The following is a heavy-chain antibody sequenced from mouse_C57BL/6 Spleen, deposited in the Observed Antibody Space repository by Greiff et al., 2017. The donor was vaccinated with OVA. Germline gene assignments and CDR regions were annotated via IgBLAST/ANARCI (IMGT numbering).Heavy chain of an antibody. J-gene: IGHJ3*01. V-gene: IGHV5-9-1*02. D-gene: IGHD2-4*01. CDR2: ISSGGDYI. CDR1: GFTFSSYA. CDR3: TRNYYDYDGPWFAY. Sequence: EVQLVESGEGLVKPGGSLKLSCAASGFTFSSYAMSWVRQTPEKRLEWVAYISSGGDYIYYADTVKGRFTISRDNARNTLYLQMSSLKSEDTAMYYCTRNYYDYDGPWFAYWGQGTLVTVSA.